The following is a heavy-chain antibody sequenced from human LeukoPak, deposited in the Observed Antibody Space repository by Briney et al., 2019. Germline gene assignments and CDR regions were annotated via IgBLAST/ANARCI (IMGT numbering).Heavy chain of an antibody. CDR3: AKGHTYVI. Sequence: GGSLRLSCAASGFTFSTYAMSWVRQAPGKGLEWVSTISGSGGSTDYADSVRGRFTISRDNSKNTVYLQMNSLRAEDTAVYYCAKGHTYVIWGQGTLVTVSS. CDR1: GFTFSTYA. J-gene: IGHJ4*02. D-gene: IGHD5-18*01. V-gene: IGHV3-23*01. CDR2: ISGSGGST.